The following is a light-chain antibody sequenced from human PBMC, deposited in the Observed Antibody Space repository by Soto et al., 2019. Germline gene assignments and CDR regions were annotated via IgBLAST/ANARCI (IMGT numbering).Light chain of an antibody. CDR1: SSDVGSYNL. J-gene: IGLJ1*01. CDR2: EGS. CDR3: CSYAGSSTHYV. V-gene: IGLV2-23*01. Sequence: QSALTQPASVSGSPGQSITISCTGTSSDVGSYNLVSWYQQHPGKAPKLMIYEGSKRPSGVSNRFSGSKSGNTASLTISGLQAEDEADYYCCSYAGSSTHYVFGNGTKVTVL.